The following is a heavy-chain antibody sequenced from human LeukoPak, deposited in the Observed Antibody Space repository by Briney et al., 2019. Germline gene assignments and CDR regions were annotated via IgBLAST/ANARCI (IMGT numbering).Heavy chain of an antibody. J-gene: IGHJ4*02. CDR1: GFTVSSNY. CDR2: IYSGGST. CDR3: PRDSSGWGYYFDY. V-gene: IGHV3-66*01. Sequence: GGSLRLSCAASGFTVSSNYMSWVRQAPGKGLEWVSVIYSGGSTYYADSVKGRFTISRDNSKNTLYLQMNSLRAEDTAVYYCPRDSSGWGYYFDYWGQGTLVTVSS. D-gene: IGHD6-19*01.